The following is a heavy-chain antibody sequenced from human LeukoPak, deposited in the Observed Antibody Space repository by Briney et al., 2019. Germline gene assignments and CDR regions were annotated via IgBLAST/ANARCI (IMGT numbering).Heavy chain of an antibody. Sequence: SETLSLTCAVYGGSFSGYYWSWIRQPPGKGLEWIGEINHSGSTNYNPSLKSRVTISVDTSKNQFSLKLSSVTAADTAVYYCARSSSGSYYNFYYYGMDVWGKGTTVTVSS. D-gene: IGHD3-10*01. CDR3: ARSSSGSYYNFYYYGMDV. CDR1: GGSFSGYY. V-gene: IGHV4-34*01. J-gene: IGHJ6*04. CDR2: INHSGST.